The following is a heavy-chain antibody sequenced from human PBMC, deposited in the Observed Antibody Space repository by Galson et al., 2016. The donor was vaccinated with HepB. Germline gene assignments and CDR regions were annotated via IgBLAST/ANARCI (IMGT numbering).Heavy chain of an antibody. CDR1: GYTFTTYA. D-gene: IGHD1-1*01. CDR3: ASYDTTGY. V-gene: IGHV1-3*01. CDR2: INAGNGNT. Sequence: QSGAEVKKPGASVKVSCEVSGYTFTTYAMHWVRQAPGQRLEWMGWINAGNGNTKYSQKFQGRVTITRDTSASTAYMELSSRTSEDTAVYYCASYDTTGYWGQGTSVTVSS. J-gene: IGHJ4*02.